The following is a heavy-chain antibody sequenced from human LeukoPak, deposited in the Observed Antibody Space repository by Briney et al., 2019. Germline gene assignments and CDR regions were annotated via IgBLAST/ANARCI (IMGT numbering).Heavy chain of an antibody. Sequence: SCKASGGTFSSYAMHWVRQAPGKGLEWVAVISYDGSNKYYADSVKGRFTISRDNSKNTLYLQMNSLRAEDTAVYYCAREWSIAVAGIFDYWGQGTLVTVSS. CDR1: GGTFSSYA. D-gene: IGHD6-19*01. CDR2: ISYDGSNK. J-gene: IGHJ4*02. CDR3: AREWSIAVAGIFDY. V-gene: IGHV3-30-3*01.